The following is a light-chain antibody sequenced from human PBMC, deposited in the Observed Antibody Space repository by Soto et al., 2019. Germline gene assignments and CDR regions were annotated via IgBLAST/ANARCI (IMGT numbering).Light chain of an antibody. V-gene: IGLV1-51*01. Sequence: QSVLTQPPSVSAAPGQKVTISCSGSSSNIGGNSVSWYQQLPGTAPTLLIYDDNTRPSGIPDRFSGSKSGTSATLGITGFQTGDEADYYCGSWDSGVSAYVFGTGTKVTVL. CDR1: SSNIGGNS. CDR3: GSWDSGVSAYV. J-gene: IGLJ1*01. CDR2: DDN.